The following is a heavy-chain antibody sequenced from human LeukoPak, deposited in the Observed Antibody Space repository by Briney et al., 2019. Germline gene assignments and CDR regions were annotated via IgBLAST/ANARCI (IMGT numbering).Heavy chain of an antibody. Sequence: GGSLRLSCAASGFTVSSTYMNWVRQAPGKGLEWVSVIYSGGTTYYADSVKGRFTISRDTSKNTLYLQMNSLRAEDTAVYYCARDVPDIYYYYGMDVWGPGTTVTVSS. CDR2: IYSGGTT. CDR3: ARDVPDIYYYYGMDV. D-gene: IGHD3-9*01. J-gene: IGHJ6*02. CDR1: GFTVSSTY. V-gene: IGHV3-66*01.